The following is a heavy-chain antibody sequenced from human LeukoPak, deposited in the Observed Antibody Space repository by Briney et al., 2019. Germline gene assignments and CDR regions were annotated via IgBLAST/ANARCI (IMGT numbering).Heavy chain of an antibody. J-gene: IGHJ5*02. CDR1: GGMFRNYA. Sequence: ASVKVSCKASGGMFRNYAITWVRQAPGQGLEWMGGIIPIFGTVNYAQKFQGRVTITADDSTRTAYMELNSLISEDTAVYYCASSAGWLPRPYNWFDPWGQGTLVTVSS. CDR3: ASSAGWLPRPYNWFDP. V-gene: IGHV1-69*13. D-gene: IGHD3-22*01. CDR2: IIPIFGTV.